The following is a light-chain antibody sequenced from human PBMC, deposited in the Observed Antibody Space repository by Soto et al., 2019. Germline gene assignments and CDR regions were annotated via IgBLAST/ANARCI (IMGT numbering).Light chain of an antibody. CDR1: QSVLDRSNNKNY. CDR3: QQYYAIPRT. Sequence: DIVMTQSPDSLAVSLGERAIINCKSSQSVLDRSNNKNYLTWYQQKPGQPPKPLIYWASTREFGVPDRFSGSGSGPDFTLTISSLQAEDVALYYCQQYYAIPRTFGQGTKVEIK. J-gene: IGKJ1*01. CDR2: WAS. V-gene: IGKV4-1*01.